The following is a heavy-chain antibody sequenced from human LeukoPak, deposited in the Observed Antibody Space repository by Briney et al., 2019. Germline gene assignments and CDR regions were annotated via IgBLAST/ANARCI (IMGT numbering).Heavy chain of an antibody. CDR2: ISSSSSYI. J-gene: IGHJ4*02. CDR1: GFTFSSYS. Sequence: GGSLRLSCAASGFTFSSYSMNWVRQAPGKGLESVSSISSSSSYIYYADSVKGRFTISRDNAKNSLYLQMNSLRAEGTAVYYCARVMWELRYYFDYWGQGTLVTVSS. V-gene: IGHV3-21*01. CDR3: ARVMWELRYYFDY. D-gene: IGHD1-26*01.